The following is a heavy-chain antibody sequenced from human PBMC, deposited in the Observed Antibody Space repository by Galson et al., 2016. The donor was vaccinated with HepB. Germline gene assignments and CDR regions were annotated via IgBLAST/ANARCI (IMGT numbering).Heavy chain of an antibody. CDR2: IDWADTK. V-gene: IGHV2-70*01. J-gene: IGHJ6*02. Sequence: PALVKPTQTLTLTCTFSGFSLSSSGMCVSWIRQTPGKALEWLALIDWADTKYYSTSLKTRLTISKDTSKNQVVLTMTNMDPVDTATYYCARMVFGETQIDYYGMDVWGQGTTVTVSS. CDR1: GFSLSSSGMC. D-gene: IGHD3-10*02. CDR3: ARMVFGETQIDYYGMDV.